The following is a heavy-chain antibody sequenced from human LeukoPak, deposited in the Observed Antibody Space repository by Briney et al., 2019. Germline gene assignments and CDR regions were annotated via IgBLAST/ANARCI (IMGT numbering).Heavy chain of an antibody. CDR1: GYTFTGYY. V-gene: IGHV1-2*02. J-gene: IGHJ4*02. CDR3: ARDLGYMDSSGLPYFDY. Sequence: ASVKVSCKASGYTFTGYYMHWVRQAPGQGLEWMGWINPNSGGTNYAQKFQGRVTMTRDTSISTAYMELSRLRSDDTAVYYCARDLGYMDSSGLPYFDYWGQGTLVTVSS. CDR2: INPNSGGT. D-gene: IGHD6-19*01.